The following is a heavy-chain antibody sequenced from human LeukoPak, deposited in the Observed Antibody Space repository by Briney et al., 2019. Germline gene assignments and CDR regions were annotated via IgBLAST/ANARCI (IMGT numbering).Heavy chain of an antibody. CDR1: GFTFSSYG. CDR3: AKEKGGSSGYFDI. CDR2: IRHDGINK. J-gene: IGHJ3*02. V-gene: IGHV3-30*02. D-gene: IGHD3-22*01. Sequence: GGSLRLSCAASGFTFSSYGTHWVRQAPGKGLEWVASIRHDGINKDYADSVKGRFTISRDNSKNTLYLQMNSLRAEDTAVFYCAKEKGGSSGYFDIWGQGTMVTVSS.